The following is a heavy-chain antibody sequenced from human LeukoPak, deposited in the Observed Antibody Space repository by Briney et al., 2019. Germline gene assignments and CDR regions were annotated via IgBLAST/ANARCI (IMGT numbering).Heavy chain of an antibody. V-gene: IGHV4-30-4*01. CDR2: MYYSDST. Sequence: SETLSLTCTVSGGSISSGEYYWSWIRQPPGKCLEWIAYMYYSDSTYYNPSLKSRVTMSADTSKNQLSLKLSSVTAADTAVYYCARPYYYDSRIDPWGQGILVNVSS. D-gene: IGHD3-22*01. CDR1: GGSISSGEYY. CDR3: ARPYYYDSRIDP. J-gene: IGHJ5*02.